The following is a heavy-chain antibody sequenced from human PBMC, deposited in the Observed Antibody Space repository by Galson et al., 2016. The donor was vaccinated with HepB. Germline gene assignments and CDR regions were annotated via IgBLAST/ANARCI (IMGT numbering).Heavy chain of an antibody. Sequence: SVKVSCKASGDTFSTYAISWVRQTPGQGPEWMGGIIPIFGTTNYAQRFQGRVMITADESTSTAYMELSSLRSEDTAVYYCARDTMVRGANMDYWGQGTLVTVSS. CDR3: ARDTMVRGANMDY. D-gene: IGHD3-10*01. V-gene: IGHV1-69*13. CDR1: GDTFSTYA. J-gene: IGHJ4*02. CDR2: IIPIFGTT.